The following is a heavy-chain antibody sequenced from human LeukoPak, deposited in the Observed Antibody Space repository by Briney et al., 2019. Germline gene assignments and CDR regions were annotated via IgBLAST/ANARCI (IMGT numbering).Heavy chain of an antibody. CDR2: ISAYNGNT. Sequence: ASVKVSCKASGYTFTSYGISWVRQAPGQGLEWMGWISAYNGNTNYAQKLQGRVTMTSDTSTSTAYMELRSLRSDDTAVYYCARSLGYCSSTSCNNWYFDLWGRGTLVTVSS. D-gene: IGHD2-2*01. CDR1: GYTFTSYG. V-gene: IGHV1-18*01. CDR3: ARSLGYCSSTSCNNWYFDL. J-gene: IGHJ2*01.